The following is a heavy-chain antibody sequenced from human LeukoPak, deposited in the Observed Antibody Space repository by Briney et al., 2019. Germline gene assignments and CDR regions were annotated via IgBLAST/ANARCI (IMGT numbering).Heavy chain of an antibody. D-gene: IGHD4-23*01. J-gene: IGHJ2*01. Sequence: ASVTVSCKASGYTFTGYYMHRVRQAPGQGLEWMGWINPNSGGTNYAQKFQGRVTMTRDTSITTAYMELSRLSSDDTAVYYCARHPGKVTNDWYFDLWGRGTLVTVSS. V-gene: IGHV1-2*02. CDR1: GYTFTGYY. CDR2: INPNSGGT. CDR3: ARHPGKVTNDWYFDL.